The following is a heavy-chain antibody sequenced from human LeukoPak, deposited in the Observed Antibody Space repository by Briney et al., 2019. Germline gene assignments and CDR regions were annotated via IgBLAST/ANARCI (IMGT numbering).Heavy chain of an antibody. D-gene: IGHD1-1*01. CDR2: IRYDGTER. CDR1: GFTFSDYG. V-gene: IGHV3-30*02. CDR3: AKATGTLGN. Sequence: GGSLRLSCAASGFTFSDYGMHWVRQAPGKGLEWVAFIRYDGTERYYALSVKGRFTISRDKSKNTLYLQMNSLTAEDTAIYYCAKATGTLGNWGQGTLVTVSS. J-gene: IGHJ4*02.